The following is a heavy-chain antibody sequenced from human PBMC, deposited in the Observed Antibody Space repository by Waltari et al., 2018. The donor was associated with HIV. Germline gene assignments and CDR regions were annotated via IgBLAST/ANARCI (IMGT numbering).Heavy chain of an antibody. CDR3: VREGRSSTAWYYFDF. D-gene: IGHD6-19*01. CDR2: IIPILGTP. Sequence: QVQLVQSGAEVKKPGSSVKVSCKATGDTFSSYCIHWVTQAPGQGIEWIGGIIPILGTPIYGQMFQDRVTITADESTTTAYMDLRSLRSEDTAVYYCVREGRSSTAWYYFDFWGQGTLVTVSS. CDR1: GDTFSSYC. J-gene: IGHJ4*02. V-gene: IGHV1-69*11.